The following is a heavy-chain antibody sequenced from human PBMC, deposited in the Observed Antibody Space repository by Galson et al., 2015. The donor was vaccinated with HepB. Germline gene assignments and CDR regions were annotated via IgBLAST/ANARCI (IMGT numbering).Heavy chain of an antibody. J-gene: IGHJ6*02. CDR1: GYTFTDHY. CDR2: VNPDNGGT. Sequence: SVKVSCKASGYTFTDHYVHWVRQAPGQGLEWMGWVNPDNGGTHYGQKFQGWVTLTRNASISTVYMDLRRLTSDDAAVYYCAREAKSDDSGWYGNLGLLKSPTNSHGMDVWGQGTTVTVSS. V-gene: IGHV1-2*04. CDR3: AREAKSDDSGWYGNLGLLKSPTNSHGMDV. D-gene: IGHD6-19*01.